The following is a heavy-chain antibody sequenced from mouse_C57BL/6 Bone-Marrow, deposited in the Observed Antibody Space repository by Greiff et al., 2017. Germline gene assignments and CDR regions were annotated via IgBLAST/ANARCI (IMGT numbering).Heavy chain of an antibody. CDR3: ARYYGYPWFAY. J-gene: IGHJ3*01. V-gene: IGHV1-50*01. Sequence: QVQLKQPGAELVKPGASVKLSCKASGYTFTSYWMQWVKQRPGQGLEWIGEIDPSDSYTNYNQKFKGKATLTVDTSSSTAYMQLRSLTSEDSAGDYCARYYGYPWFAYWGQGTLVTVSA. D-gene: IGHD2-2*01. CDR2: IDPSDSYT. CDR1: GYTFTSYW.